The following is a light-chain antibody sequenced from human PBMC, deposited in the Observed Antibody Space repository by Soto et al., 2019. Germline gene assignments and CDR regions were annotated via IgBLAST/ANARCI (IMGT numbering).Light chain of an antibody. CDR3: QQYGSSPPIP. CDR2: GAS. CDR1: QSLTRN. Sequence: EIVMKQSPATLSVTPGERVTLYCRASQSLTRNLAWYQHKPGQSPRLLIYGASARATGIPDRFSGSGSGTDFTLTISRLEPEDFAVYYCQQYGSSPPIPFGQGTLPEVK. V-gene: IGKV3-20*01. J-gene: IGKJ5*01.